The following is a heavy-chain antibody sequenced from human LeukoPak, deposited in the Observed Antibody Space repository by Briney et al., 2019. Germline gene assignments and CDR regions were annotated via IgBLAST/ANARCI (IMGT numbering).Heavy chain of an antibody. D-gene: IGHD1-26*01. Sequence: PSETLSLTCAVYGGSFSGYFWHWIRQTPGKGLEWIGQINHSGGTNYNPSFKSRVTMSVDTSKNQFSLRLNSVTAADTAVYYCARETRLHSGSYSNDAFDIWGQGTMVTVSS. CDR3: ARETRLHSGSYSNDAFDI. V-gene: IGHV4-34*01. J-gene: IGHJ3*02. CDR2: INHSGGT. CDR1: GGSFSGYF.